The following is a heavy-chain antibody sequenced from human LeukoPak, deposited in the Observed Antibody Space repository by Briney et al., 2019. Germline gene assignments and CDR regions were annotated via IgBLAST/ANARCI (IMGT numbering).Heavy chain of an antibody. J-gene: IGHJ4*02. CDR2: ISGSGGST. D-gene: IGHD3-16*02. CDR1: GFTFSSYG. CDR3: ARGDYGSGSYYNRIMITFGGVIAPDY. Sequence: GSLRLSCAASGFTFSSYGMSWVRQAPGKGLEWVSAISGSGGSTYYPDSVKGRFTISRDNSKNTLYLQMNSLRAEDTAVYYCARGDYGSGSYYNRIMITFGGVIAPDYWGQGTLVTVSS. V-gene: IGHV3-23*01.